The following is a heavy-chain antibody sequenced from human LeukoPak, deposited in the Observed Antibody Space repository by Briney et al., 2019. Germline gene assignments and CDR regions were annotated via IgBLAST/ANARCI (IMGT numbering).Heavy chain of an antibody. Sequence: PGGSLRLSCAASGFTFSSYWMSWVRQAPGKGLEWVANIKQDGSEKYYVDSVKGRFTISRDNAKNSLYLQMNSLRAEDTAVYYCARDQGCSGGSCYFWYYYYGMDVWGQGTTVTVSS. D-gene: IGHD2-15*01. CDR2: IKQDGSEK. V-gene: IGHV3-7*01. J-gene: IGHJ6*02. CDR3: ARDQGCSGGSCYFWYYYYGMDV. CDR1: GFTFSSYW.